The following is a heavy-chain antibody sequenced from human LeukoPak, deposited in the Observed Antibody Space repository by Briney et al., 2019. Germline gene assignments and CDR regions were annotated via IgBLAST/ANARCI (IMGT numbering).Heavy chain of an antibody. CDR3: ARVGIRGVTIFDY. V-gene: IGHV4-4*07. Sequence: SETLSLTCTVSGGSISSYYWSWTRQPAGEGLEWIGRIYTSGSTNYNPSLKSRVTMSVDTSKNQFSLKLSSVTAADTAVYYCARVGIRGVTIFDYWGQGTLVTVSS. J-gene: IGHJ4*02. CDR1: GGSISSYY. CDR2: IYTSGST. D-gene: IGHD3-10*01.